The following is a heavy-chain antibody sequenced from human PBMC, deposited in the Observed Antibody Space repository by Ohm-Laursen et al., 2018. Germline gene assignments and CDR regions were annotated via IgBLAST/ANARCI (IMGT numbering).Heavy chain of an antibody. Sequence: GSLRLSCAASGFTFSSFAMSWVRQAPGKGLEWVSAIRGSGGSTYYADSVKGRFTISRDNSKNTLYLQMDSLRAEDTALYYCAKDDFTILGCYWGQGTLVTVSS. J-gene: IGHJ4*02. CDR1: GFTFSSFA. D-gene: IGHD3-3*01. CDR2: IRGSGGST. CDR3: AKDDFTILGCY. V-gene: IGHV3-23*01.